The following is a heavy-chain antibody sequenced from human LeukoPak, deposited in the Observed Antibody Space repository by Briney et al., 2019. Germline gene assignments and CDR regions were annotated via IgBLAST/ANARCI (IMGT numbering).Heavy chain of an antibody. J-gene: IGHJ4*02. V-gene: IGHV3-74*01. D-gene: IGHD2-8*01. CDR2: MNSDGSAT. CDR3: ARDYDGVRGHW. Sequence: PGGSLRLSCAVSGFTLSSYWMHWVRQAPGKGLAWVARMNSDGSATTYADSVKGRFTISRDNAKNTLYLQMNSLRAEDSAVYYCARDYDGVRGHWWGQGTLVTVSS. CDR1: GFTLSSYW.